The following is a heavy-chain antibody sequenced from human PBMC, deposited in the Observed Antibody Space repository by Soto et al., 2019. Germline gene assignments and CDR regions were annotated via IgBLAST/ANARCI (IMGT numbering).Heavy chain of an antibody. CDR3: ATTPCRNN. J-gene: IGHJ4*02. V-gene: IGHV3-53*01. CDR1: GFTVSNNY. Sequence: PGGSLRLSCAASGFTVSNNYMSWVRQAPGKGLEGVSVIYSAGNTFYSDSVKGRFTISRDNSKNTLYLQMSSLRAEDTAVYYCATTPCRNNGAPGALVTVFS. D-gene: IGHD1-1*01. CDR2: IYSAGNT.